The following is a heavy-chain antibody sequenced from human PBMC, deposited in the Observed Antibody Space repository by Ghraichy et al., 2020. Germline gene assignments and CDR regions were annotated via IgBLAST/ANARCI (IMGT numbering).Heavy chain of an antibody. Sequence: GGSLRLSCAASGFTFSSYAMSWVRQAPGKGLEWVSAISGSGGSTYYADSVKGRFTISRDNSKNTLYLQMNSLRAEDTAVYYCAKISHNHRLVATTFGEFDYWGQGTLVTVSS. CDR2: ISGSGGST. V-gene: IGHV3-23*01. CDR3: AKISHNHRLVATTFGEFDY. D-gene: IGHD5-12*01. CDR1: GFTFSSYA. J-gene: IGHJ4*02.